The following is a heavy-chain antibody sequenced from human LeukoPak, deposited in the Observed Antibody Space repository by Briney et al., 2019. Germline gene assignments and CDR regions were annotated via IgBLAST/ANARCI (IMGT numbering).Heavy chain of an antibody. J-gene: IGHJ6*02. CDR1: GGSFSGYY. CDR3: ARDQTDFWSGYYTGGYYYYGMDV. D-gene: IGHD3-3*01. CDR2: INHSGST. V-gene: IGHV4-34*01. Sequence: SETLSLTCAVYGGSFSGYYWSWIRQPPGKGLEWIGEINHSGSTYYNPSLKSRVTISVDTSKNQFSLKLSSVTAADTAVYYCARDQTDFWSGYYTGGYYYYGMDVWGQGTTVTVSS.